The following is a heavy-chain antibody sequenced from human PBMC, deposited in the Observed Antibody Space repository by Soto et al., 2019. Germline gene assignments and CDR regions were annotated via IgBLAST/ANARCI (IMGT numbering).Heavy chain of an antibody. J-gene: IGHJ6*02. V-gene: IGHV3-30*18. Sequence: LRLSCAASGFTFSSYGMHWVRQAPGKGLEWVAVISYDGSNKYYADSVKGRFTISRDNSKNTLYLQMNSLRAEDTAVYYCAKDLDTINYYYDGMDVWGQGTTVTVSS. CDR3: AKDLDTINYYYDGMDV. CDR1: GFTFSSYG. D-gene: IGHD5-12*01. CDR2: ISYDGSNK.